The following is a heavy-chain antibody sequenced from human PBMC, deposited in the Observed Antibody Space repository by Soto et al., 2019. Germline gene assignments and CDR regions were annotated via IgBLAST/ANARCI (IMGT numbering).Heavy chain of an antibody. Sequence: QVQLVESGGGVVQPGRSLRLSCAASGFTFSSYGMHWVRQAPGKGLEWVAVISYDGSNKYYADSVKGRFTISRDNSKNTLYLQMNRQRAEDTAVYYCAKSSGSGYSYGTTDWYFYLWGRGTLVTVSS. CDR3: AKSSGSGYSYGTTDWYFYL. D-gene: IGHD5-18*01. CDR1: GFTFSSYG. J-gene: IGHJ2*01. CDR2: ISYDGSNK. V-gene: IGHV3-30*18.